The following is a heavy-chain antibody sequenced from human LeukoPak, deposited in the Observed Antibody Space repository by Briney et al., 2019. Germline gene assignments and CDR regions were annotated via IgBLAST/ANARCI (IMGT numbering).Heavy chain of an antibody. CDR2: IYPGESIYASENT. Sequence: ETLSLTCSVSGVSISAYYWSWIRQPAGKGLEWIGRIYPGESIYASENTNYNPSLKSRVTISVDTSKNQFSLKLSSVTAADTAVYYCARGMISDYYDSSGYYRAFDIWGQGTMVTVSS. CDR1: GVSISAYY. D-gene: IGHD3-22*01. V-gene: IGHV4-4*07. J-gene: IGHJ3*02. CDR3: ARGMISDYYDSSGYYRAFDI.